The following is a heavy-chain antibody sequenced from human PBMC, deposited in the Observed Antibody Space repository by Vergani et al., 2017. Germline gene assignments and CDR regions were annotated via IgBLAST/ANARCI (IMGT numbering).Heavy chain of an antibody. J-gene: IGHJ5*02. V-gene: IGHV1-2*02. CDR3: VRGGTFDWLST. D-gene: IGHD3-9*01. CDR1: GYYFTDNY. Sequence: QVQLVQSGAEVKKPGAAVKVSCKASGYYFTDNYLHWVRQAPGQGLEWMGRITPQNGGTQYAEKFKGRVTMTRDTSINTAYMELTSLTSDDTAVYYCVRGGTFDWLSTWGQGTLVTVSS. CDR2: ITPQNGGT.